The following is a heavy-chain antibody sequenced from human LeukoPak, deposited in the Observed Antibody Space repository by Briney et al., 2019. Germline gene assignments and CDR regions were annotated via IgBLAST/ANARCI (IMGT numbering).Heavy chain of an antibody. V-gene: IGHV1-2*06. D-gene: IGHD4-11*01. J-gene: IGHJ4*02. CDR1: GYTLTELS. CDR3: ARAESSNWDAKYFFDY. CDR2: INPNSGGT. Sequence: ASVKVSCKVSGYTLTELSMHWVRQAPGQGLEWMGRINPNSGGTNYAQRFQGRVTMTRGTSISTAYMELSRLRSDDTAVYYCARAESSNWDAKYFFDYWGQGTLVTVSS.